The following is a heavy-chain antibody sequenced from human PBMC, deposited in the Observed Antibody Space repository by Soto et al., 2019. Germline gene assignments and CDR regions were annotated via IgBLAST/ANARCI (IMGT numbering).Heavy chain of an antibody. CDR3: ARDGPPTTTGVGPSYTMDV. V-gene: IGHV1-46*01. D-gene: IGHD3-3*01. CDR1: GYTFTSYQ. J-gene: IGHJ6*02. Sequence: QMQLVQSGAEVKKPGASVKVSCKASGYTFTSYQMHWVRQAPGQGLEWMGIINPSGGRITYAPRFQGRAMMTSDTSTNTVYMELRSLRSEDTAVYYCARDGPPTTTGVGPSYTMDVWGQGTTVTVS. CDR2: INPSGGRI.